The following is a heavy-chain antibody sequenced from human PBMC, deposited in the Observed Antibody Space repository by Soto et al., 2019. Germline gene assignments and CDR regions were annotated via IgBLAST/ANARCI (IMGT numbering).Heavy chain of an antibody. CDR3: ARGMTTVTTSDY. CDR1: GGSISSGGYS. D-gene: IGHD4-4*01. Sequence: QLQLQESGSGLVKPSQTLSLTCAVSGGSISSGGYSWSWIRQPPGKGLEWIGYIYHSGSTYYNPSLTSRVTISEDRSQNRFSLNLSSVTAADTAVYDCARGMTTVTTSDYWGQGTLVTVSS. J-gene: IGHJ4*02. V-gene: IGHV4-30-2*01. CDR2: IYHSGST.